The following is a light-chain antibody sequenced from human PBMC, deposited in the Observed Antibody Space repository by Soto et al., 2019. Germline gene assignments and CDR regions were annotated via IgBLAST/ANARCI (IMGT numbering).Light chain of an antibody. J-gene: IGKJ4*01. CDR2: AAS. CDR3: LQLNSYPLT. Sequence: DIQLTQSPSFLSASVGERVTITCRARQDISSYLAWYQQKPGKAPNLLIYAASTLQSGVPSRFSGSGSGTEFTLTISSLQPEDCATYYCLQLNSYPLTFGGGTKVEIK. CDR1: QDISSY. V-gene: IGKV1-9*01.